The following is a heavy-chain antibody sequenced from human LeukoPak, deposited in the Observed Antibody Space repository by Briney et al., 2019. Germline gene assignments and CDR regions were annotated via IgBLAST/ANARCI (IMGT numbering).Heavy chain of an antibody. CDR2: ISSGNEYI. Sequence: PGGSLRLSCAASGFIFSSYTMNWVRQAPGKGLEWVSSISSGNEYIYYADSLKGRFTISRDNAKNSLYLQMNSLRAEDTAVYYCARDGHRDYYDSSGYYSYHYYGMDVWGQGTTVTVSS. D-gene: IGHD3-22*01. CDR1: GFIFSSYT. V-gene: IGHV3-21*01. J-gene: IGHJ6*02. CDR3: ARDGHRDYYDSSGYYSYHYYGMDV.